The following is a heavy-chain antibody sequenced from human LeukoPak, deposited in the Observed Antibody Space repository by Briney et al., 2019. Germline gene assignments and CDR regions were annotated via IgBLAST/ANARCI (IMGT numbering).Heavy chain of an antibody. J-gene: IGHJ6*02. CDR1: GGTFSSYA. V-gene: IGHV1-69*13. Sequence: AASVNVSCKASGGTFSSYAISWVRQAPGQGLEWMGGIISIFGTANYAQKFQGRVTITADESTSTAYMELSSLRAEDTAVYYCAKEYGYSSTRISYYYYGMDVWGQGTTVTVSS. CDR2: IISIFGTA. CDR3: AKEYGYSSTRISYYYYGMDV. D-gene: IGHD2-2*01.